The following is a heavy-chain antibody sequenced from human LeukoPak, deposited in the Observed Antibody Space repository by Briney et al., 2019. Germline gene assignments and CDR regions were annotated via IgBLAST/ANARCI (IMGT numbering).Heavy chain of an antibody. CDR1: GFTFSAAS. D-gene: IGHD2-21*02. Sequence: GGSLRLSCAASGFTFSAASMNWVRQSPGKGLEWISYISYSSVTIHYADSVKGRFTISRDNTKNTLFLQINRLRPEDTAIYYCTRDGDGNFDYWGQGTQVTVSS. CDR2: ISYSSVTI. CDR3: TRDGDGNFDY. J-gene: IGHJ4*02. V-gene: IGHV3-48*04.